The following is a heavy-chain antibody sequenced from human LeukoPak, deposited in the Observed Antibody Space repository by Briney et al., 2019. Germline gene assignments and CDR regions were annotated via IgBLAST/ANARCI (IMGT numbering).Heavy chain of an antibody. Sequence: SGGSLRLSCAASGFILSHHGMHWVRQAPGKGLEWVAVTWYDGSKQYYADSVKGRFTISRDNAKNTLYLQMNSLGAEDTAVYYCARGGLEPVDYWGQGTLVTVSS. V-gene: IGHV3-33*03. CDR1: GFILSHHG. D-gene: IGHD3-16*01. J-gene: IGHJ4*02. CDR3: ARGGLEPVDY. CDR2: TWYDGSKQ.